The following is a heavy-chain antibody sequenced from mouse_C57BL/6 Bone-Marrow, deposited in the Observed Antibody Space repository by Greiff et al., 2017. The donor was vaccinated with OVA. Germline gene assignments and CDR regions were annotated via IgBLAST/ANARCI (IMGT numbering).Heavy chain of an antibody. CDR2: ILPSIGRT. D-gene: IGHD1-1*01. CDR3: ARGYGSSRDWYFDV. V-gene: IGHV15-2*01. J-gene: IGHJ1*03. CDR1: DSEVFPIAY. Sequence: QVQLKQSGSELRSPGSSVKLSCKDFDSEVFPIAYMSWVRQKPGHGFEWIGGILPSIGRTIYGEKFEDKATLDADTLSNTAYLELNSLTSEDSAIYYCARGYGSSRDWYFDVWGTGTTVTVSS.